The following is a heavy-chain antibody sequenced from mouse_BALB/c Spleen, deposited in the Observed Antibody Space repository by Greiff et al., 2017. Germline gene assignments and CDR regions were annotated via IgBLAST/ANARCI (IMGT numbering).Heavy chain of an antibody. CDR1: GFTFSSFG. V-gene: IGHV5-17*02. J-gene: IGHJ1*01. CDR2: ISSGSSTI. D-gene: IGHD1-1*02. CDR3: ARRGMGGKDYWYFDV. Sequence: EVQGVESGGGLVQPGGSRKLSCAASGFTFSSFGMHWVRQAPEKGLEWVAYISSGSSTIYYADTVKGRFTISRDNPKNTLFLQMTSLRSEDTAMYYCARRGMGGKDYWYFDVWGAGTTVTVSS.